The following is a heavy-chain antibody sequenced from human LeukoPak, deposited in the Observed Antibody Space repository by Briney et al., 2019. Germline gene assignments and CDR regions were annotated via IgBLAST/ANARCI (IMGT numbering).Heavy chain of an antibody. CDR1: GYTFTSYD. CDR3: AIGADMYYYYYMDV. V-gene: IGHV1-8*01. CDR2: MNHNSGNT. J-gene: IGHJ6*03. Sequence: ASVKVSCKASGYTFTSYDINWVRQATGQGLEWMGWMNHNSGNTGYAQKFQGRVTMTRNNSISTAYMELGSLRSEDTAVYYCAIGADMYYYYYMDVWGKGTPVTVSS.